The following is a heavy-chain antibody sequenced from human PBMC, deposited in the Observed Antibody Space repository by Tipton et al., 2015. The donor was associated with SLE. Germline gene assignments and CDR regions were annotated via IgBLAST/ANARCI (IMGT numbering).Heavy chain of an antibody. Sequence: TLSLTCAVYGGSFSGYYWSWIRQPPGKGLEWIGEINHSGSTNYNPSLKSRVTISVDTSKNQFSLKLTSVTAADTAVHYCARQYSSSSDYFDYWGQGTLVTVSS. J-gene: IGHJ4*02. CDR1: GGSFSGYY. V-gene: IGHV4-34*01. D-gene: IGHD6-6*01. CDR2: INHSGST. CDR3: ARQYSSSSDYFDY.